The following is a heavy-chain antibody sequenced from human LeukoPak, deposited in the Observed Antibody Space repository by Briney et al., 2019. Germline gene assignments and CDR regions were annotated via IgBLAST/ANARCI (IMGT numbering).Heavy chain of an antibody. D-gene: IGHD2-15*01. V-gene: IGHV3-23*01. CDR2: ISDTGGST. Sequence: GGSLRLSCAASGFTLSRYAMSWVRQAPEKGLEWVSSISDTGGSTYYADSVKGRFTISRDNSKNTLYLQMNSLRAEDTAVYYCAKDSQSHAWSQFDYWGQGALVTVSS. CDR1: GFTLSRYA. J-gene: IGHJ4*02. CDR3: AKDSQSHAWSQFDY.